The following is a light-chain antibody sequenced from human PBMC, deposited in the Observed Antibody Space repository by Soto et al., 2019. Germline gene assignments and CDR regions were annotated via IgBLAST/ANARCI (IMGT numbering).Light chain of an antibody. CDR3: QQCDNYPLT. Sequence: DIQMTQSPSTVSASVGDTVTITCRASQSISTWLAWYQQKPGKAPKVLIYKASTLESGVSPRFLGSGSVTEFTLTISDLQPEDFATYYCQQCDNYPLTFGGGTKVEIK. CDR2: KAS. V-gene: IGKV1-5*03. J-gene: IGKJ4*01. CDR1: QSISTW.